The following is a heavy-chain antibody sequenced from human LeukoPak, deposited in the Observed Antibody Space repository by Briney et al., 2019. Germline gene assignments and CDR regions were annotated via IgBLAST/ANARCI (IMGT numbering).Heavy chain of an antibody. CDR3: AREVDYDSSGYEGYYGMDV. CDR2: INPSGGST. V-gene: IGHV1-46*01. J-gene: IGHJ6*02. CDR1: GYTFTSYY. Sequence: ASVKVSCEASGYTFTSYYMHWVRQAPGQGLEWMGIINPSGGSTSYAQKFQGRVTMTRDTSTSTVYMELSSLRSEDTAVYYCAREVDYDSSGYEGYYGMDVWGQGTTVTVSS. D-gene: IGHD3-22*01.